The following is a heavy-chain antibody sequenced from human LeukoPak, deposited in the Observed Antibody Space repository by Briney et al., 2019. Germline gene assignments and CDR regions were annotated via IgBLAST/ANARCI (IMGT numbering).Heavy chain of an antibody. V-gene: IGHV3-11*04. CDR2: ISSSGSTI. CDR1: GFTFGDYY. D-gene: IGHD6-19*01. J-gene: IGHJ4*02. CDR3: ASLAVAGTRGVDY. Sequence: PGGSLRLSCAASGFTFGDYYMSWIRQAPGKGLEWVSYISSSGSTIYYADSVKGRFTISRDNAKNSLYLQMNSLRAEDAAVYYRASLAVAGTRGVDYWGQGTLVTVSS.